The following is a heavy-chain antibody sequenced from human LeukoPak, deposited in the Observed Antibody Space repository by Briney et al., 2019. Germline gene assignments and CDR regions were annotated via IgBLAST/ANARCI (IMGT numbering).Heavy chain of an antibody. CDR1: GGSISSYY. D-gene: IGHD3-10*01. Sequence: SETLSLTCTVSGGSISSYYWSWIRQPPGKGLEWIGCIYYSGSTNYNPSFKSRVTISVDTSKNQFSLKLSSVTAADTAVYYCARFISPECYFYFSYYYYMDVWGKGTTVTVSS. V-gene: IGHV4-59*01. CDR2: IYYSGST. CDR3: ARFISPECYFYFSYYYYMDV. J-gene: IGHJ6*03.